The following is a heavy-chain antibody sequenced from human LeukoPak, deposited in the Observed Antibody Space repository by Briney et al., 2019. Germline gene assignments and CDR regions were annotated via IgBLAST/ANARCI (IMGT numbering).Heavy chain of an antibody. CDR2: INSKSGDT. D-gene: IGHD3-10*01. V-gene: IGHV1-2*02. J-gene: IGHJ4*02. CDR3: AREFGGDY. CDR1: GYTFTGYY. Sequence: GASVKVSCKASGYTFTGYYIHWVRQAPGQGLEWMGWINSKSGDTRHAQKFQGRVTMTRDTSISTAYMELSRLRSDDTAVYYCAREFGGDYWGQGTLVTVSS.